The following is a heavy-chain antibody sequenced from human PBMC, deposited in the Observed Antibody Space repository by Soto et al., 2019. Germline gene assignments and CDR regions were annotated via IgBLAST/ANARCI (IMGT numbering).Heavy chain of an antibody. J-gene: IGHJ6*02. CDR1: GGTFSSYA. V-gene: IGHV1-69*01. Sequence: QVQLVQSGAEVKKPGSSVKVSCKASGGTFSSYAISWVRQAPGQGLEWMGGIIPIFGTANYAQKFQGRVTITADESTSTAYMELSSLRSEDTAVYYCARGVAARPGVPDYYYYYGMDVWGQGTTVTVSS. CDR2: IIPIFGTA. CDR3: ARGVAARPGVPDYYYYYGMDV. D-gene: IGHD6-6*01.